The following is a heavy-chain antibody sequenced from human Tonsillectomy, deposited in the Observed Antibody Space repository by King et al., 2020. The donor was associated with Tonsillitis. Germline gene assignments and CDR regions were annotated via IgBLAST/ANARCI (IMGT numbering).Heavy chain of an antibody. Sequence: VQLVESGGGVVQPGRSLRLSCAASGFTFSSYAMHWVRQAPGKGLEWVAVISYDGSNRYYADSVKGRFTISRDNSKNTLYLQMNSLRPEDTAVFYCAGDLEVQNSISTVGTYYDYGMDVWGQGTTVTVSS. CDR2: ISYDGSNR. D-gene: IGHD1-1*01. V-gene: IGHV3-30*04. J-gene: IGHJ6*02. CDR1: GFTFSSYA. CDR3: AGDLEVQNSISTVGTYYDYGMDV.